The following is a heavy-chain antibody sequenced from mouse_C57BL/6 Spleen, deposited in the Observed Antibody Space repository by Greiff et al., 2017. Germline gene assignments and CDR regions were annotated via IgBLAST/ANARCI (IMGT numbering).Heavy chain of an antibody. Sequence: QVQLKQSGAELVKPGASVKMSCKASGYTFTSYWITWVKQRPGQGLEWIGDIYPGSGSTNYNEKFKSKATLTVDTSSSTAYMQLSSLTSEDSAVYYCARYGYYFDYWGQGTTLTVSS. D-gene: IGHD2-2*01. CDR2: IYPGSGST. CDR1: GYTFTSYW. V-gene: IGHV1-55*01. J-gene: IGHJ2*01. CDR3: ARYGYYFDY.